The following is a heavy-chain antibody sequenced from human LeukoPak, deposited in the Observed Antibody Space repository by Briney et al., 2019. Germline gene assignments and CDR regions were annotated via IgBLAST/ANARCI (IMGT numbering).Heavy chain of an antibody. CDR2: IYYSGST. J-gene: IGHJ3*02. CDR3: ARHPKRDGYNWDGVFDI. Sequence: SETLSLTCTVSGGSISSSSYYWGWIRQPPGKGLEWIGSIYYSGSTYYNPSLKSRVTISVDTSKNQFSLKLSSVTAADTAVYYCARHPKRDGYNWDGVFDIWGQGTMVTVSS. D-gene: IGHD5-24*01. V-gene: IGHV4-39*01. CDR1: GGSISSSSYY.